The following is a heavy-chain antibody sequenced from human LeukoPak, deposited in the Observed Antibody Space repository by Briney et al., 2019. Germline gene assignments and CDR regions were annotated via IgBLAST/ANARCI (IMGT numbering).Heavy chain of an antibody. J-gene: IGHJ4*02. CDR1: GGSFSGYY. V-gene: IGHV4-34*01. CDR2: INHSEST. CDR3: ARAYSSSGLFHY. D-gene: IGHD6-6*01. Sequence: PSETLSLTCAVCGGSFSGYYWSWIRQPPGKGLEWIGEINHSESTHYNPSLKSRVTISIDTSKNQLSLKLSSVTAADTAMYYCARAYSSSGLFHYWGQGTLVAVSS.